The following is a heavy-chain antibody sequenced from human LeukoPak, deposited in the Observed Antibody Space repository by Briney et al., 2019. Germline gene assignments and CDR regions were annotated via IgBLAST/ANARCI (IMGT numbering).Heavy chain of an antibody. CDR2: LSGSGDTS. CDR3: AKSLIGSGYGWAPFDY. Sequence: GGSLRLSCAASGFTFSSYAMSWVRQAPGKGLEWVSTLSGSGDTSYYSDSVKGRVTTSRDNSRNTLYLQMSSLTAEDTAVYYCAKSLIGSGYGWAPFDYWGQGTLVTVSS. CDR1: GFTFSSYA. V-gene: IGHV3-23*01. J-gene: IGHJ4*02. D-gene: IGHD5-12*01.